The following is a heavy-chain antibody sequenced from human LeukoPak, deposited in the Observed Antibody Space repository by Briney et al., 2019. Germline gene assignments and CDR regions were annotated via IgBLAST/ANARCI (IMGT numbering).Heavy chain of an antibody. Sequence: GGSLRLSSAASGFTFSSYAMYWVRQVPGKGLEWVTVISYDGSNKYYADSVKGRFTISRDNSKNTLYLQMNSLRAEDTAVYYCARDRQVEMATIYYWGQGTLVTVSS. V-gene: IGHV3-30-3*01. J-gene: IGHJ4*02. CDR2: ISYDGSNK. D-gene: IGHD5-24*01. CDR3: ARDRQVEMATIYY. CDR1: GFTFSSYA.